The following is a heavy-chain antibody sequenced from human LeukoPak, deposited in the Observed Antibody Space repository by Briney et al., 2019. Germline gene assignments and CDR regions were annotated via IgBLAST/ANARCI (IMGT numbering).Heavy chain of an antibody. D-gene: IGHD3-10*01. CDR2: IYHSGST. V-gene: IGHV4-4*02. CDR1: GGSISSSNW. Sequence: SETLSLTCAVSGGSISSSNWWSWVRQPPGKGLEWIGEIYHSGSTNYNPSLKSRVTISVDKSKNQFSLKLSSVTAADTAVYYCARKSMDYYGSGDFDYWGQGTLVTVSS. CDR3: ARKSMDYYGSGDFDY. J-gene: IGHJ4*02.